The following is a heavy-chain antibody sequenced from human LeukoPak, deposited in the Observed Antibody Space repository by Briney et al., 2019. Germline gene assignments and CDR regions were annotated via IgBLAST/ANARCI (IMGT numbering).Heavy chain of an antibody. D-gene: IGHD6-13*01. V-gene: IGHV4-59*08. CDR2: IYYTGST. J-gene: IGHJ4*02. CDR3: ARQLGFSSSWYTN. Sequence: SETLSLTCSVSGGSITSYYWSWIRQPPGKGLEWIGYIYYTGSTNYNPSLKSRVTISVDTSKNQFSLNLTSVTAADTAVYYCARQLGFSSSWYTNWGQGTLVTVSS. CDR1: GGSITSYY.